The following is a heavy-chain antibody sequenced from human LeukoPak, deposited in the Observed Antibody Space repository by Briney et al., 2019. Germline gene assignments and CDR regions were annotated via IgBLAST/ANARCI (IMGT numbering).Heavy chain of an antibody. CDR1: GGSISSSSYY. Sequence: SETLSLTCTVSGGSISSSSYYWGWIRQPPGKGLEWIGSIYYSGSTYYNPSLKSRVTISVDTSKNQFSLKLSSVTAADTAVYYCARQDNWNDMGFDYWGQGTLVTVSS. D-gene: IGHD1-20*01. V-gene: IGHV4-39*01. J-gene: IGHJ4*02. CDR3: ARQDNWNDMGFDY. CDR2: IYYSGST.